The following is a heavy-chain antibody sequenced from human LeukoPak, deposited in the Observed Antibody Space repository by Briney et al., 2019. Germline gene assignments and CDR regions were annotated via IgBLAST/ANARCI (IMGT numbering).Heavy chain of an antibody. V-gene: IGHV4-34*01. D-gene: IGHD1-26*01. J-gene: IGHJ4*02. CDR1: GGSFSGYY. CDR3: ARGSGSYYDREYYFDY. CDR2: INHSGST. Sequence: SETLSVTCAVYGGSFSGYYWSWIRQPPGKGLEWIGEINHSGSTNYNPSLKSRVTISVDTSKNQFSLKLSSVTAADTAVYYCARGSGSYYDREYYFDYWGQGTLVTVSS.